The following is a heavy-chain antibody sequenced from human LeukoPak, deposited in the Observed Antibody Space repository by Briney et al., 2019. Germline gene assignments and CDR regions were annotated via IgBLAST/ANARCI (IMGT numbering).Heavy chain of an antibody. J-gene: IGHJ4*02. V-gene: IGHV3-21*01. Sequence: GGSLRLSCAASGFTFSSYSMNWVRQAPGKGLEWVSSIRSSSSFIYYADSVKGRFTISRDNSKNTVYLQMNSLRPEDTAVYYCAKEYSGSFEYWGQGTLVIVSS. CDR3: AKEYSGSFEY. CDR1: GFTFSSYS. CDR2: IRSSSSFI. D-gene: IGHD1-26*01.